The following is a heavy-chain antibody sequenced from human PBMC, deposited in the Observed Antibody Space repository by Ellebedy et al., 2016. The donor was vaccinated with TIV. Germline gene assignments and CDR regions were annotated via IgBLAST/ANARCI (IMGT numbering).Heavy chain of an antibody. V-gene: IGHV1-69*04. Sequence: AASVKVSCKASGGTFSSYAISWVRQAPGQGLEWMGRIIPILGIANYAQKFQGRVTITADKSTSTAYMELSSLRSEDTAVYYCARGVIVATRGFDYWGQGTLVTVSS. CDR3: ARGVIVATRGFDY. J-gene: IGHJ4*02. D-gene: IGHD5-12*01. CDR2: IIPILGIA. CDR1: GGTFSSYA.